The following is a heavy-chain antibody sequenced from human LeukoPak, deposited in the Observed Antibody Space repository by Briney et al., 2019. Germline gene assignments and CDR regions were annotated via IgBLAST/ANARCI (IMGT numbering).Heavy chain of an antibody. CDR3: ARGRLVAEYFFDY. CDR2: INHNGNT. D-gene: IGHD5-12*01. J-gene: IGHJ4*02. CDR1: RVSFSGYY. V-gene: IGHV4-34*01. Sequence: PSETLSLTCAVYRVSFSGYYWRWIRQPPGRGPEWIGEINHNGNTNYNPPLMGRVSISADRSNNAFSLTVSSLTAADTAVYFCARGRLVAEYFFDYWGQGTLVTVSS.